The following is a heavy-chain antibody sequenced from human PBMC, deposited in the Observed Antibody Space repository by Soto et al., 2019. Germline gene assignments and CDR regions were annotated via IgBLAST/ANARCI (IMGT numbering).Heavy chain of an antibody. J-gene: IGHJ6*03. CDR3: ARGVGSSSFYYYYYMDV. Sequence: ASVKVSCKASGGTFSSYTISWVRQAPGQGLEWMGRIIPILGIANYAQKFQGRVTITADKSTSTAYMELSSLRSEDTAVYYCARGVGSSSFYYYYYMDVWGKGTTVTVSS. V-gene: IGHV1-69*02. D-gene: IGHD6-6*01. CDR2: IIPILGIA. CDR1: GGTFSSYT.